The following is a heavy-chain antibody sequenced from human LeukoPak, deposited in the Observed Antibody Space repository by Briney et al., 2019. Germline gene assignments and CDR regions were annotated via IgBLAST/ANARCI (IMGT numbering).Heavy chain of an antibody. CDR1: GSTFSIYA. D-gene: IGHD1-26*01. V-gene: IGHV3-23*01. CDR3: AKSGAEVGTSYFDY. Sequence: GGSLRLSCAASGSTFSIYAMTWVRQAPGKGLEWVSDISSSGGSTDHADSVKRRFTISRDNSKNTLYLHMNSLRAEDTAVYYCAKSGAEVGTSYFDYWGQGTLVTVSS. CDR2: ISSSGGST. J-gene: IGHJ4*02.